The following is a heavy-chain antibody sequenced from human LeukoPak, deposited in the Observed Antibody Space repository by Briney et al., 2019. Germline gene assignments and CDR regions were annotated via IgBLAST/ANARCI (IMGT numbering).Heavy chain of an antibody. V-gene: IGHV4-59*01. CDR1: GGSISSYY. D-gene: IGHD2-2*01. CDR2: ISYSGST. J-gene: IGHJ4*02. CDR3: ARGVEFCSSTSCYSKFDY. Sequence: PSETLSLTCTVSGGSISSYYWSWIRQPPGKGLEWIGLISYSGSTNYNPSLKSRVSISINTSKNQFSLKLSSVTAADTARYYCARGVEFCSSTSCYSKFDYWGQGTLVTVSS.